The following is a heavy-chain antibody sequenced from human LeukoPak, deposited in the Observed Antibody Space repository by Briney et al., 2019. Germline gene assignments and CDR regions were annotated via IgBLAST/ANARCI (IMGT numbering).Heavy chain of an antibody. CDR1: GGSISSSSYY. V-gene: IGHV4-39*07. Sequence: SETLSLTCTVSGGSISSSSYYWGWTRQPPGKGLEWIGSIYYSGSTYYNPSLKSRVTISVDTSKNQFSLKLSSVTAADTAVYYCARTIGVPAASYYYYYYMDVWGKGTTVTISS. CDR2: IYYSGST. J-gene: IGHJ6*03. D-gene: IGHD2-2*01. CDR3: ARTIGVPAASYYYYYYMDV.